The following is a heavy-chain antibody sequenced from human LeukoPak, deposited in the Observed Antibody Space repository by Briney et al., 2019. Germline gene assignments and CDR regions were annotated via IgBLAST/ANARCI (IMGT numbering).Heavy chain of an antibody. CDR2: LSHVVTRT. V-gene: IGHV3-23*01. Sequence: GGSLRLSCAASGFTFRNFAMSWVRQAPGKGLEWVSGLSHVVTRTFYAASVKGRFTISRDDSNSTLFLQMDNLRVKDTATYYCAKDIELFMSWGQGTLVIVSS. CDR1: GFTFRNFA. CDR3: AKDIELFMS. J-gene: IGHJ5*02. D-gene: IGHD1-26*01.